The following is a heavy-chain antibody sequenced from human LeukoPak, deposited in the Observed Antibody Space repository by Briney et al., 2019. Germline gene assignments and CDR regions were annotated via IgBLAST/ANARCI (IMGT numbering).Heavy chain of an antibody. CDR2: ISGSGGST. CDR3: AKDGMATISYYFDY. J-gene: IGHJ4*02. Sequence: GGSLRLSCAASGFTFSSYAMSWVRQAPGKGLEWVSAISGSGGSTYYADSVKGRFTISRDNSKNTLYLQMNSLRAEDTAVYYCAKDGMATISYYFDYWGREPWSPSPQ. V-gene: IGHV3-23*01. CDR1: GFTFSSYA. D-gene: IGHD5-24*01.